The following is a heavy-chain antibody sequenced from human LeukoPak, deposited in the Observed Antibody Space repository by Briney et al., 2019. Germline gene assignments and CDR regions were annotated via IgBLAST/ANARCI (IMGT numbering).Heavy chain of an antibody. CDR1: GSTFSNYA. D-gene: IGHD3-10*01. V-gene: IGHV3-23*01. Sequence: GGSLRLSCAASGSTFSNYAMRWVRQAPGKGLEWVSAISGSGDYTYYADSVKGRFTISRDNSKNTLYLQMNSLRAEDTAVYYCAKDQVSGSGSPGDSWGQGTLVTVSS. J-gene: IGHJ4*02. CDR3: AKDQVSGSGSPGDS. CDR2: ISGSGDYT.